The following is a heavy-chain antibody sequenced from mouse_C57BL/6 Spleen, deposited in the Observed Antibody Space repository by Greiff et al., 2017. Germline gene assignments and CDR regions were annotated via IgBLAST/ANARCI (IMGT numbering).Heavy chain of an antibody. Sequence: EVKVVESEGGLVQPGSSMKLSCTASGFTFSDYYMAWVRQVPEKGLEWVANINYDGSSTYYLDSLKSRFIISRDNAKNILYLQMSSLKSEDTATYYCAGEWVDSSGHYAMDYWGQGTSVTVSS. J-gene: IGHJ4*01. CDR2: INYDGSST. V-gene: IGHV5-16*01. D-gene: IGHD3-2*02. CDR3: AGEWVDSSGHYAMDY. CDR1: GFTFSDYY.